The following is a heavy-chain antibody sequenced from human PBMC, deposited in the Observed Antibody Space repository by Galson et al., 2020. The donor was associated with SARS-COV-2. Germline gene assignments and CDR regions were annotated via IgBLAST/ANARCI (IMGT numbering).Heavy chain of an antibody. J-gene: IGHJ6*02. CDR3: AGDHGDFWSGYRLGYYYYYGMDV. V-gene: IGHV1-69*13. CDR1: GGTFSSYA. D-gene: IGHD3-3*01. Sequence: SVKVSCKASGGTFSSYAISWVRQAPGQGLEWMGGIIPIFGTSNYAQKFQGRATITADESTSTAYMALSSLRSEDTAVYYCAGDHGDFWSGYRLGYYYYYGMDVWGQGTTVTVSS. CDR2: IIPIFGTS.